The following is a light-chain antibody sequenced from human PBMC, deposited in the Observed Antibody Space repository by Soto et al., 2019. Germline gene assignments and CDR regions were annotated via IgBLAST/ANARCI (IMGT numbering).Light chain of an antibody. CDR2: LAS. Sequence: DIVMTQSPDSLAVSLGDRATINCKSSQSVLHSSHNENYFVWYQQKPGQPPKLLIYLASTRETGVPDRFSGSGYGTDFTLTISSLQTEGVAVYYCQQYYSTPYTFGQGTKLEIK. CDR3: QQYYSTPYT. J-gene: IGKJ2*01. V-gene: IGKV4-1*01. CDR1: QSVLHSSHNENY.